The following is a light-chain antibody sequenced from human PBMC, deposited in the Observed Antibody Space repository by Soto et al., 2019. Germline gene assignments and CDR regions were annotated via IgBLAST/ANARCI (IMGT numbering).Light chain of an antibody. CDR2: KTS. V-gene: IGKV1-5*03. Sequence: DIHMTQSPSTLSASVGDRVTITCRASQSISIWLAWYQQKPGKAPNLLIYKTSSLESGVPSRFSGSGSGTEFTLTISSRQPDDFATYCCQHYNDYSWTFGQGTKVEIK. J-gene: IGKJ1*01. CDR1: QSISIW. CDR3: QHYNDYSWT.